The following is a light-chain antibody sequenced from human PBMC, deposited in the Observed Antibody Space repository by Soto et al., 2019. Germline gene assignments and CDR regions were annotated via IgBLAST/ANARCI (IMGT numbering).Light chain of an antibody. CDR2: KAS. CDR1: QSIINW. Sequence: DIQMTQSPSTLSASVGDRVTITCRASQSIINWLGWYQQNPGKAPKLLIYKASSLESGVPSRFSGSGSGTDFTLTINRLQPDDFATYYCQQYNSFPWTFGQGTKVEIK. V-gene: IGKV1-5*03. J-gene: IGKJ1*01. CDR3: QQYNSFPWT.